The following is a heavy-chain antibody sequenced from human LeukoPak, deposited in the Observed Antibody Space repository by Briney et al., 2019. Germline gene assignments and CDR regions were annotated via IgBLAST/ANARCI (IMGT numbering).Heavy chain of an antibody. CDR2: INHSGST. D-gene: IGHD5-18*01. CDR3: ERGDTAMVNPWFDP. Sequence: SETLSLTCAVYGGSFSGYYWSWIRQPPGKGLEWIGEINHSGSTNYNPSLKSRVTISVDTSKNQFSLKLSSVTAAGTAVYYCERGDTAMVNPWFDPWGQGTLVTVSS. V-gene: IGHV4-34*01. CDR1: GGSFSGYY. J-gene: IGHJ5*02.